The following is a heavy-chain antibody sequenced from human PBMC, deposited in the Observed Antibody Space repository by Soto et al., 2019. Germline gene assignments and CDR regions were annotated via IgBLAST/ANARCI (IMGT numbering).Heavy chain of an antibody. CDR1: GFTFSSYA. V-gene: IGHV3-23*01. D-gene: IGHD2-15*01. CDR3: AKGYCSGGSCYSSLDY. CDR2: ISGSGGST. Sequence: GGSLRLSCAASGFTFSSYAMSWVRQAPGKGLEWVSAISGSGGSTYYADSVKGRFTISRDNSKNTLYLQMNSLKAEDTAVYYCAKGYCSGGSCYSSLDYWGQGTLVTVSS. J-gene: IGHJ4*02.